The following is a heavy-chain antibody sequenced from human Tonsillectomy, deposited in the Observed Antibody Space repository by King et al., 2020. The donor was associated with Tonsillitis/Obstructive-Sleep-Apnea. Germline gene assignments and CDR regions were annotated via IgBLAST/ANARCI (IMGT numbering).Heavy chain of an antibody. V-gene: IGHV3-7*03. CDR3: ASDPPPYDSSGYLDY. D-gene: IGHD3-22*01. J-gene: IGHJ4*02. CDR1: GFTFSSYW. CDR2: IKQDGSEK. Sequence: VQLVESGGGLVQPGGSLRLSCAASGFTFSSYWMTWVRQAPGKGLEWVANIKQDGSEKYYVDSVKGRFTISRDNAKHSLYLHMNSLGAEDTAVYYCASDPPPYDSSGYLDYWGQGTLVTVSS.